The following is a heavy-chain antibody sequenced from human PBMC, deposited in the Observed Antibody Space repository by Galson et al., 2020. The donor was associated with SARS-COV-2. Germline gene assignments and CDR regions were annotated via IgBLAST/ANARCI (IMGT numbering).Heavy chain of an antibody. CDR3: ARGGGGVEYGSRSYRPYYYYGMDV. CDR2: TYYSGST. J-gene: IGHJ6*02. CDR1: GGSISSGDHY. V-gene: IGHV4-30-4*01. Sequence: SETLSLTCTVSGGSISSGDHYWSWIRQPPGKGLEWIGYTYYSGSTYYNPSLKSRVTTPVDTSKNQFSLELNSVTAADTAVYYCARGGGGVEYGSRSYRPYYYYGMDVWGQGTTVTVSS. D-gene: IGHD3-10*01.